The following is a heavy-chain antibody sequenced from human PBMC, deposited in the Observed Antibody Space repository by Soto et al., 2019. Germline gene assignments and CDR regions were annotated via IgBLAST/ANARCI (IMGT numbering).Heavy chain of an antibody. J-gene: IGHJ4*02. Sequence: GASVKVSCKASGYTFTSYGITWVRQAPGQGLEWVGWISVFNGKTDYAQNLQGRVTMTTDTSTSTAYMELRSLRSDDTAVYYCARGDPGHSGGWYFYWGQGTLVTVSS. V-gene: IGHV1-18*01. CDR2: ISVFNGKT. D-gene: IGHD6-19*01. CDR3: ARGDPGHSGGWYFY. CDR1: GYTFTSYG.